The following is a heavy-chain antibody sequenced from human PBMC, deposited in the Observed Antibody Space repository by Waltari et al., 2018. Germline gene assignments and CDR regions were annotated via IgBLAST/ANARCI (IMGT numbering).Heavy chain of an antibody. V-gene: IGHV5-51*01. CDR1: GYSFSRYW. J-gene: IGHJ3*02. CDR2: IYTGDSET. Sequence: EVQLVQSGAEVKKPGESLKISCKGSGYSFSRYWIGWVRQMPGKGLEWMGSIYTGDSETKYRPAFQGQVTVSADKSINTAYLQWNSLKDSDSAMYYCARQDVEVVVDVLDAFNIWGQGTKVTVSS. D-gene: IGHD2-15*01. CDR3: ARQDVEVVVDVLDAFNI.